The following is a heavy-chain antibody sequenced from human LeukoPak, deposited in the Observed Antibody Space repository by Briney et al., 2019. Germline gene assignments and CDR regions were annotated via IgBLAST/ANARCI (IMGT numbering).Heavy chain of an antibody. V-gene: IGHV3-33*01. J-gene: IGHJ5*02. CDR2: IWYDGSNK. CDR3: ARGSYYYDSSGYYQFDP. CDR1: GFTFSSYG. Sequence: GGSLRLSCAASGFTFSSYGMHWVRQAPGKGLEWVAVIWYDGSNKYYADSVKGRFTIPRDNSKNTLYLQMNSLRAEDTAVYYCARGSYYYDSSGYYQFDPWGQGTLVTVSS. D-gene: IGHD3-22*01.